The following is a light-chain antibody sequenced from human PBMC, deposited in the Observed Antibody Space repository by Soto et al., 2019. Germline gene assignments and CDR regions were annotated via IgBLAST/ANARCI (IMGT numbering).Light chain of an antibody. J-gene: IGKJ5*01. CDR1: QSVSSSY. V-gene: IGKV3-20*01. CDR3: QQYGSSRSIT. Sequence: EIVLTQSPGTLSLSPGERATLSCRASQSVSSSYLAWYQQKPGQAPRLLIYGASSRATGIPDRFSGSGSGTDFTLTISRLEPEDFAVYYCQQYGSSRSITFGQGTRLRL. CDR2: GAS.